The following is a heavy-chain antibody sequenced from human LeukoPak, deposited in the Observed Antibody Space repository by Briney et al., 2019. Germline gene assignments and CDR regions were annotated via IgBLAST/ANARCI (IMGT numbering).Heavy chain of an antibody. J-gene: IGHJ4*02. CDR3: AREQAGPGDYDFWSGYYPSPIDY. CDR2: INPSGGST. D-gene: IGHD3-3*01. V-gene: IGHV1-46*01. CDR1: GYTFTSYY. Sequence: ASVKVSCKASGYTFTSYYMHWVRQAPGQGLEWMGIINPSGGSTSYAQKFQGRVTMTRDTSTSTVYMELSSLRSEDTAVYYRAREQAGPGDYDFWSGYYPSPIDYWGQGTLVTVSS.